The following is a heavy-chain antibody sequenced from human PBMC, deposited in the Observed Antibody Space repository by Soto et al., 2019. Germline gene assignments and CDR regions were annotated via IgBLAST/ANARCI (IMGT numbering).Heavy chain of an antibody. J-gene: IGHJ6*02. CDR1: GYTFTSCA. Sequence: RVACRASGYTFTSCAMHWERQENGQRLEWMGGINAGIGTTNYSQKCQGRVTITADASASTAYMELSSLRSEDTAVYYCATPLWFGEWSYYYYGMDVWGQGTTVTVSS. CDR2: INAGIGTT. D-gene: IGHD3-10*01. CDR3: ATPLWFGEWSYYYYGMDV. V-gene: IGHV1-3*01.